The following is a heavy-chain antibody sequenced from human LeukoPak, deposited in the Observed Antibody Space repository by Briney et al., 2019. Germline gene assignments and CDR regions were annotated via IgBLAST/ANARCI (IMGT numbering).Heavy chain of an antibody. D-gene: IGHD6-6*01. J-gene: IGHJ4*02. Sequence: SETLSLTCAVYGGSFSGYYWSWIRQPPGKGLEWIGEINHSGSTNYNPSLKSRVTISVDTSKNQFSLKLSSVTAADTAVYYCARGVIAARSLLDYWGQGTLVTVSS. V-gene: IGHV4-34*01. CDR1: GGSFSGYY. CDR2: INHSGST. CDR3: ARGVIAARSLLDY.